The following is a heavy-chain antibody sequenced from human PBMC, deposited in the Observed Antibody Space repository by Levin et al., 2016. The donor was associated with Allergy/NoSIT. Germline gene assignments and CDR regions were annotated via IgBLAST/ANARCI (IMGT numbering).Heavy chain of an antibody. CDR2: ISGSGGST. J-gene: IGHJ6*02. CDR3: AKDGAFFYCSSTSCSDYGMDV. D-gene: IGHD2-2*01. V-gene: IGHV3-23*01. Sequence: VRQAPGKGLEWVSAISGSGGSTYYADSVKGRFTISRDNSKNTLYLQMNSLRAEDTAVYYCAKDGAFFYCSSTSCSDYGMDVWGQGTTVTVSS.